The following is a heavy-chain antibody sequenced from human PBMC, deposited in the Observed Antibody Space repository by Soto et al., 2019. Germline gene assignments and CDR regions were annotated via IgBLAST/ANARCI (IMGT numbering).Heavy chain of an antibody. CDR1: GYTFTSYY. CDR2: INPSGGST. Sequence: QVQLVQSGAEVKKPGASVKVSCKASGYTFTSYYMHWVRQAPGQGLEWMGIINPSGGSTSYAQKFKGRVSMTRDTSTSTVYMELSSLRSEDTAVYYCARGSLDYYDGMDVWGQGTTVTVSS. CDR3: ARGSLDYYDGMDV. V-gene: IGHV1-46*01. J-gene: IGHJ6*02.